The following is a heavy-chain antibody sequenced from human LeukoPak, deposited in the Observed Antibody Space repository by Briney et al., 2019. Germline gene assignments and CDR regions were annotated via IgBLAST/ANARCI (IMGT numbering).Heavy chain of an antibody. J-gene: IGHJ4*02. V-gene: IGHV1-18*01. CDR1: GYTFTSYG. CDR3: ARDRRGELPSDFDY. D-gene: IGHD1-26*01. Sequence: ASVKVSCKASGYTFTSYGIRWVRQAPGQGLEWMGWISAYNGNTNYAQKLQGRVTMTTDTSTSTAYMELRSLRSDDTAVYYCARDRRGELPSDFDYWGQGTLVTVSS. CDR2: ISAYNGNT.